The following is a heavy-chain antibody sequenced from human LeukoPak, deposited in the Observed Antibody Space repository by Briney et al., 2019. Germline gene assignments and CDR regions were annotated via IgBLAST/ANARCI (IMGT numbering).Heavy chain of an antibody. V-gene: IGHV1-2*02. D-gene: IGHD6-19*01. CDR3: ALRGSSGWYFFDY. Sequence: ASVKVSSKASGYTFTGYYMHWVRQAPGQRLEWLGWINPNSGGTNYAQKFQGRVTMTRDTAISTAYMELSRLTSDDTAVYYCALRGSSGWYFFDYWGQGTLVTVSS. CDR2: INPNSGGT. J-gene: IGHJ4*02. CDR1: GYTFTGYY.